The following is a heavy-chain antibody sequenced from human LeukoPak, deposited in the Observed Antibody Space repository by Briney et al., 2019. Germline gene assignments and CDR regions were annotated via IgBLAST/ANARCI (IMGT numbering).Heavy chain of an antibody. J-gene: IGHJ6*02. Sequence: GASVKVSCKASGYTFTSYGISWVRQAPGQGLEWMGWISAYNGNTNYAQKLQGRVTMTTDTSTSTAYMELRSLRSDDTAVYYCARGYQWLVFYYYYGMDVWGQGTTVTVSS. CDR3: ARGYQWLVFYYYYGMDV. D-gene: IGHD6-19*01. CDR2: ISAYNGNT. V-gene: IGHV1-18*01. CDR1: GYTFTSYG.